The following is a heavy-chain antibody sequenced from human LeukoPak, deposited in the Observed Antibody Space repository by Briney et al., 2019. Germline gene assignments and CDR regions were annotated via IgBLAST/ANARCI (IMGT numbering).Heavy chain of an antibody. CDR2: ISGSGDTT. D-gene: IGHD3-10*01. Sequence: GSXXLXCXAXXFTFSSYAMSWVRQAPGKGLERVSHISGSGDTTYYADSVKGRFTISRDNSKNTLYLQMNSLRADDTAVYYCAKDMEGSVADYFDYWGQGTLVTVSS. CDR1: XFTFSSYA. V-gene: IGHV3-23*01. CDR3: AKDMEGSVADYFDY. J-gene: IGHJ4*02.